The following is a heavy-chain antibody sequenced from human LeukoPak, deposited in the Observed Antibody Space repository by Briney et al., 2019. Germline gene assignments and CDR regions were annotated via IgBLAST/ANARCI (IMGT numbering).Heavy chain of an antibody. CDR1: RFTFSSYA. V-gene: IGHV3-23*01. CDR2: ISGSGGST. CDR3: AKWGARGGGVY. D-gene: IGHD3-10*01. J-gene: IGHJ4*02. Sequence: GGSLRLSCAASRFTFSSYAMSWVRQAPGKGLEWVSAISGSGGSTYYADSVKGRFTISRDNSKNTLYLQMNSLRAEDTAVYYCAKWGARGGGVYWGQGTLVTVSS.